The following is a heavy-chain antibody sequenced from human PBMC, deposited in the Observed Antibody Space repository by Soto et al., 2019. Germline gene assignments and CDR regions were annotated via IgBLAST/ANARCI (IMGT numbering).Heavy chain of an antibody. CDR1: GFTFSSYA. V-gene: IGHV3-23*01. D-gene: IGHD3-10*01. Sequence: GGSLRLSCAASGFTFSSYAMSWVRQAPGKGLEWVSAISGSGGSTYYADSVKGRFTISRDNSKNTLYLQMNSLRAEDTAVYYCAKDSVLLWFGEPTDWFDPWGQGTLVTVSS. CDR2: ISGSGGST. CDR3: AKDSVLLWFGEPTDWFDP. J-gene: IGHJ5*02.